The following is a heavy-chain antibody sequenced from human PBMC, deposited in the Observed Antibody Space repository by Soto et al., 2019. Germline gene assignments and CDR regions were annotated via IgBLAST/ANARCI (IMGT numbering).Heavy chain of an antibody. Sequence: SETLSLTCTVSGGSISSYYWSWIRQPPGKGLEWNGYIYYSGSTNYNPSLLSRVTISVDTSKNQFSLKLSSVTAADTAVYYCARRYGSAFDIWGQGTMVTVS. CDR3: ARRYGSAFDI. D-gene: IGHD3-10*01. CDR2: IYYSGST. CDR1: GGSISSYY. J-gene: IGHJ3*02. V-gene: IGHV4-59*01.